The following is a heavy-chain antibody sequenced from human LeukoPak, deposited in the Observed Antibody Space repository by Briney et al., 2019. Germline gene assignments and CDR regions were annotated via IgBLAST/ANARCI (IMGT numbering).Heavy chain of an antibody. Sequence: ASVKVSCKASGYTFTSYGISWVRQAPGQGLEWMGWISAYNGNTNYAQKLQGRVTMTTETSTSTAYMELRSLRSDDTAVYYCARELGYCSSTSCYPRNWFDPWGQGTLVTVSS. CDR2: ISAYNGNT. D-gene: IGHD2-2*01. CDR3: ARELGYCSSTSCYPRNWFDP. J-gene: IGHJ5*02. V-gene: IGHV1-18*01. CDR1: GYTFTSYG.